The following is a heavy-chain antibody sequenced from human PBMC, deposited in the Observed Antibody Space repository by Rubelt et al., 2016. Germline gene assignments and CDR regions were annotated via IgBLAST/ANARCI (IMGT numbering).Heavy chain of an antibody. CDR1: GYTFTSYG. Sequence: QVQLVQSGAEVKKPGASVKVSCKASGYTFTSYGISWVRQAPGQGLEWMGWISAYNGNTNYAQKLQGRVTMTTDTSTSTADMGLRSLRSDDTAVYYCARVEYYYDSSGYSAYWGQGTLVTVSS. D-gene: IGHD3-22*01. V-gene: IGHV1-18*01. CDR3: ARVEYYYDSSGYSAY. CDR2: ISAYNGNT. J-gene: IGHJ4*02.